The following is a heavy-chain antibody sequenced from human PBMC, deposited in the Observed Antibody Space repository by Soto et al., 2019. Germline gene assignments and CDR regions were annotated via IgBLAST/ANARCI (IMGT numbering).Heavy chain of an antibody. D-gene: IGHD3-22*01. CDR3: AKDGYYHDSSGYSYFDY. CDR2: TSDTGGTT. J-gene: IGHJ4*02. V-gene: IGHV3-23*01. CDR1: GFTFNNFA. Sequence: EVQLLESGGGLVHPGGSLRLSCAASGFTFNNFAMSWVRQAPGKGLDWVAATSDTGGTTYYADSVKGRFTIYRDNAKKTVSLQMNRLRAEDTALYYCAKDGYYHDSSGYSYFDYWGQGILVSVST.